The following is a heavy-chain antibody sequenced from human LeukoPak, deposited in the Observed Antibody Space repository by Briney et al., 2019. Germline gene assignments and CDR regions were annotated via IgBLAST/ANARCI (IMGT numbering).Heavy chain of an antibody. J-gene: IGHJ4*02. CDR1: GFAFSSYG. D-gene: IGHD5-12*01. CDR2: IRYDGSNK. CDR3: AKNIVATILGGDY. Sequence: GGSLRLSCAASGFAFSSYGMHWVRQAPGKGLEWVAFIRYDGSNKYYADSVKGRFTISRDNSKNTLYLQMNSLRAEDTAVYYCAKNIVATILGGDYWGQGTLVTVSS. V-gene: IGHV3-30*02.